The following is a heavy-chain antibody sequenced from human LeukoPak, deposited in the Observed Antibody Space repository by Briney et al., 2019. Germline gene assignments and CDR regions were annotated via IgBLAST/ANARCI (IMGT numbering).Heavy chain of an antibody. CDR1: GFTVSSYY. V-gene: IGHV3-66*01. J-gene: IGHJ6*02. CDR2: MYSGGST. CDR3: ARSYSNHLFGMDV. Sequence: PGGSLRPSCAASGFTVSSYYMTWVRQAPGKGLEWVSVMYSGGSTYYADSVKGRVAISRDNSQNTVFLQMNSVRVEDTAVYYCARSYSNHLFGMDVWGQGTAVTVSS. D-gene: IGHD4-11*01.